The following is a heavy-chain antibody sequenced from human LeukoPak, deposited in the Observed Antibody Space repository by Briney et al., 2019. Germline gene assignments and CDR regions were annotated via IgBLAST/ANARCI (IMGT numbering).Heavy chain of an antibody. J-gene: IGHJ4*02. CDR3: ARFSGWDIVVVPAADLFDY. V-gene: IGHV1-18*04. Sequence: ASVKVSCKASGYTFTSYGISWVRQAPGQGLEWMGWISAYNGNTNYAQKLQGGVTMTTDTSTSTAYMELRSLRSDDTAVYYCARFSGWDIVVVPAADLFDYWGQGTLVTVSS. CDR2: ISAYNGNT. CDR1: GYTFTSYG. D-gene: IGHD2-2*01.